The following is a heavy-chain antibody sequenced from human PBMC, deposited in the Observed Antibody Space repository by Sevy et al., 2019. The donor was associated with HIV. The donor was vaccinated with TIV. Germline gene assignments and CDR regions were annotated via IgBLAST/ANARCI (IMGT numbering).Heavy chain of an antibody. V-gene: IGHV3-23*01. D-gene: IGHD2-21*01. Sequence: GGSLRLSCATSGFTFNIYAMSWVRQAPGKGLEWVSTIGGGDTYYADSVKGRFTISRDDSKSAVYLQMNRLRADDTAVYYCAKDGVSRNKLWDWFDPWGQGTLVTVSS. CDR1: GFTFNIYA. CDR2: IGGGDT. J-gene: IGHJ5*02. CDR3: AKDGVSRNKLWDWFDP.